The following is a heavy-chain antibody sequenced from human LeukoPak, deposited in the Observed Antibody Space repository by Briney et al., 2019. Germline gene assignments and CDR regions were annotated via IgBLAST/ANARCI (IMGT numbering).Heavy chain of an antibody. V-gene: IGHV4-31*03. D-gene: IGHD3-3*01. J-gene: IGHJ6*02. CDR2: IYYSGST. CDR1: GGSISSGGYY. Sequence: PSQTLSLTCTVSGGSISSGGYYWSWIRQHPGKGLEWIGYIYYSGSTYYNPSLKSRVTISVDTSKNQFSLKLSSVTAADTAVYYCARGGGYYDFWSGYLNYYYGMDVWGHGTTVTVSS. CDR3: ARGGGYYDFWSGYLNYYYGMDV.